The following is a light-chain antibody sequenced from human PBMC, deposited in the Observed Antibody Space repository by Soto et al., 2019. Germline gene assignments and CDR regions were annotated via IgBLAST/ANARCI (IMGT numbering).Light chain of an antibody. J-gene: IGLJ2*01. V-gene: IGLV6-57*04. Sequence: NFMLTQPHSVSESPGKTVTISCTHSSGSITSNYVQWYQQRPGSAHTTVIYEDNQRPSGVPDRFSGSIDSSSNSASLTISGLKTEDEADYYCQSYDSSNYVVFGGGTQLTVL. CDR3: QSYDSSNYVV. CDR2: EDN. CDR1: SGSITSNY.